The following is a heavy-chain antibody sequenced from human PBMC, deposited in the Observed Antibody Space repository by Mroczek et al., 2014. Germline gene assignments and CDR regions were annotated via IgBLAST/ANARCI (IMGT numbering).Heavy chain of an antibody. CDR1: GFTFSSYG. D-gene: IGHD3-10*01. V-gene: IGHV3-30*18. J-gene: IGHJ4*02. CDR3: AKAHLGPMVRGALFDY. Sequence: QLVQSGGGVVQPGRSLRLSCAASGFTFSSYGMHWVRQAPGKGLEWVAVISYDGSNKYYADSVKGRFTISRDNSKNTLYLQMNSLRAEDTAVYYCAKAHLGPMVRGALFDYWAREPWSPSPQ. CDR2: ISYDGSNK.